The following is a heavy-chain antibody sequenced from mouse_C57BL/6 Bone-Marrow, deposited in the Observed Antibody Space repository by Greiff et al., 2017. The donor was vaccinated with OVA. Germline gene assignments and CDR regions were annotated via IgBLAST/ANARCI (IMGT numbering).Heavy chain of an antibody. CDR1: GYTFTGYW. Sequence: VQLQESGAELARPGASVKLSCKATGYTFTGYWIEWVKQRPGHGLEWIGEILPGSGSTNYNEKFKGKATFTADTSSNTAYMQLSSLTTEDSAIYYCASGGNSNYVSWFAYWGQGTLVTVSA. V-gene: IGHV1-9*01. J-gene: IGHJ3*01. CDR2: ILPGSGST. D-gene: IGHD2-5*01. CDR3: ASGGNSNYVSWFAY.